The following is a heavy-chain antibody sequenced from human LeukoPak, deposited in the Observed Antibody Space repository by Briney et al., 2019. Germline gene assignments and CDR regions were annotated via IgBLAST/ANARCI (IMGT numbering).Heavy chain of an antibody. CDR3: ARDLTYNSWYYFDS. V-gene: IGHV3-30*02. Sequence: PGGSLRLSCAASGFTFSYHGMHWVRQAPGKGLEWVTFIGYDGTDKYYADSVKGRFTISRDNSKNTLSLHMNSLRAEDTAVYYCARDLTYNSWYYFDSWGQGTLVTVSS. CDR2: IGYDGTDK. J-gene: IGHJ4*02. D-gene: IGHD6-13*01. CDR1: GFTFSYHG.